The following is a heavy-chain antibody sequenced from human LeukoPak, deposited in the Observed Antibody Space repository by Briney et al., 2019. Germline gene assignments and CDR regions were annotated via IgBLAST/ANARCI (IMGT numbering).Heavy chain of an antibody. D-gene: IGHD1-26*01. CDR1: GGSISSSSYY. CDR2: IYYSGST. J-gene: IGHJ4*02. V-gene: IGHV4-39*01. Sequence: SETLSLTCTVSGGSISSSSYYWGWIRQPPGKGLEWIGSIYYSGSTYHNPSLKSRVTISVDTSKNQFSLKLSSVTAADTAVYYCARSATGATDSFDYWGQGTLVTVSS. CDR3: ARSATGATDSFDY.